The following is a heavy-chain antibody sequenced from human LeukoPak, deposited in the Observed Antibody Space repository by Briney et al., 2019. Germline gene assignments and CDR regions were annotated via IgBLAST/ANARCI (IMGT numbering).Heavy chain of an antibody. D-gene: IGHD4-17*01. CDR1: GFTFSTHG. J-gene: IGHJ3*02. CDR2: ISRSSSNI. Sequence: GGSVRLSCAASGFTFSTHGMNWVRQAPGKGLEWVSFISRSSSNIYYADSVKGRPIISRDNAKNSLYLQMNSLRAEDTAVYYCARVVVRYGDYGDAFDIWGQGTMVTVSS. V-gene: IGHV3-21*01. CDR3: ARVVVRYGDYGDAFDI.